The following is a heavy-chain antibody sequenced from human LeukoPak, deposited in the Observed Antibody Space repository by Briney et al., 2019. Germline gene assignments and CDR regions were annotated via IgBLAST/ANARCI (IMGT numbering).Heavy chain of an antibody. J-gene: IGHJ4*02. CDR2: IYDSGST. V-gene: IGHV4-39*01. Sequence: SETLSLTCTVSGGSIRSSYYYWGWIRQPPGKGLEWIGSIYDSGSTYYNPSLKSRVTISVDTSKNQFSLKLNSVTAADTAVYYCARVHPLYYYDSSGYYDYWGQGTLVTVSS. CDR3: ARVHPLYYYDSSGYYDY. CDR1: GGSIRSSYYY. D-gene: IGHD3-22*01.